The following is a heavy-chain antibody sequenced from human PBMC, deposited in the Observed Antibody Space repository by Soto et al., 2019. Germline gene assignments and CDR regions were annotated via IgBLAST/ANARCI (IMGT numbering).Heavy chain of an antibody. CDR2: IRSKANSYAT. V-gene: IGHV3-73*01. CDR3: TRRAYSSGWYFDY. CDR1: GFTFSGPA. J-gene: IGHJ4*02. D-gene: IGHD6-19*01. Sequence: EVQLVESGGGLVQPGGSLKLSCAASGFTFSGPAMHWVRQASGTWLEWVGRIRSKANSYATEYAASVKGRFTISRDDSKNTVYLQMNSLKTEDTAVYYCTRRAYSSGWYFDYWGQGTLVTVSS.